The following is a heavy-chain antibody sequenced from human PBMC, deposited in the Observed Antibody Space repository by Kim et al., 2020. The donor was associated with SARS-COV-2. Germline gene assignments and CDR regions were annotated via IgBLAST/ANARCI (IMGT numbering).Heavy chain of an antibody. V-gene: IGHV3-30*18. CDR1: GFTFSSYG. J-gene: IGHJ4*02. Sequence: GGSLRLSCAASGFTFSSYGMHWVRQAPGKGLEWVAVISYDGSNKYYADSVKGRFTISRDNSKNTLYLQINSLRAEDTAVYYCAKEQQLVPLDYWGQGTLVTVSS. CDR2: ISYDGSNK. D-gene: IGHD6-13*01. CDR3: AKEQQLVPLDY.